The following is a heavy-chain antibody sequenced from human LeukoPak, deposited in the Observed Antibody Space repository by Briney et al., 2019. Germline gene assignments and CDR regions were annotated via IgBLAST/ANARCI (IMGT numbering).Heavy chain of an antibody. J-gene: IGHJ4*02. CDR1: GFSFSGHW. V-gene: IGHV3-74*01. D-gene: IGHD3-9*01. CDR2: ISPTGSTT. CDR3: ARGPNSDWSGLDF. Sequence: GGSLRLSRTASGFSFSGHWMHWARQLPGKGLVWVSRISPTGSTTSYADSVKGRFTVSRDNAKNTLYLQVNNLRAEDTAVYYCARGPNSDWSGLDFWGQGTLLTVSS.